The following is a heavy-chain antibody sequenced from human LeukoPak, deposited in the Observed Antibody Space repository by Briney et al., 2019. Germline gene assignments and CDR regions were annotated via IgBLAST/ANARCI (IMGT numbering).Heavy chain of an antibody. V-gene: IGHV4-4*02. CDR2: IYHSGST. J-gene: IGHJ4*02. CDR3: ASIPIPDEYSSRECVYFDY. Sequence: PSGTLSLTCAVSGGSISSSNWWSWVRQPPGKGLEWIGEIYHSGSTNYNPSLKSRVTISVDKSKSQFSLKLSSVTAADTAVYYCASIPIPDEYSSRECVYFDYWGQGTLVTVSS. CDR1: GGSISSSNW. D-gene: IGHD6-13*01.